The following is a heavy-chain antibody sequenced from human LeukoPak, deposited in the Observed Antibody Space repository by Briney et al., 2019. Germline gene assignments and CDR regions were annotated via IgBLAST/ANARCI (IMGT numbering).Heavy chain of an antibody. CDR1: GGSLNDYY. J-gene: IGHJ5*02. Sequence: PSETLSLTCTVSGGSLNDYYWSWIRQTAGKGLEWIGRIYTSGSTNYNPSLKSRVTMSVDTSKKQFSLKLSSVTAADTAVYYCARDGHYYDSSAPTFGNWFDPWGQGTLVTVSS. CDR3: ARDGHYYDSSAPTFGNWFDP. D-gene: IGHD3-22*01. CDR2: IYTSGST. V-gene: IGHV4-4*07.